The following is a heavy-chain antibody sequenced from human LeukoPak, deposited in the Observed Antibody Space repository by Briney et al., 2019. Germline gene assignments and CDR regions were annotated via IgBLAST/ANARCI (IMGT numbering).Heavy chain of an antibody. V-gene: IGHV1-69*04. CDR1: GYTFTGYY. D-gene: IGHD5-18*01. CDR2: IIPILGIA. Sequence: SVKVSCKASGYTFTGYYMHWVRQAPGQGLEWMGRIIPILGIANYAQKFQGRVTITADKSTSTAYMELSSLRSEDTAVYYCARDSGYSYGYDNWGQGTLVTSSS. J-gene: IGHJ4*02. CDR3: ARDSGYSYGYDN.